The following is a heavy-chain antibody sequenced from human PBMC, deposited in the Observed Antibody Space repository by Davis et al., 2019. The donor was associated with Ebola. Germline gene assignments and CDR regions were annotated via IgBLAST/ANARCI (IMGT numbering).Heavy chain of an antibody. D-gene: IGHD3-10*01. J-gene: IGHJ6*02. Sequence: SETLSLTCAVYGGSFSGYYWSWIRRPPGKGLEWIGEINHSGSTNYNPSLKSRVTISVDTSKNQFSLKLSSVTAADTAVYYCARRVGSGYYYYYGMDVWGQGTTVTVSS. CDR3: ARRVGSGYYYYYGMDV. V-gene: IGHV4-34*01. CDR2: INHSGST. CDR1: GGSFSGYY.